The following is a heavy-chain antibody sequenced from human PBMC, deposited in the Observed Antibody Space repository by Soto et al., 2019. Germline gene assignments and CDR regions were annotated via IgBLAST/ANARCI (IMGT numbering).Heavy chain of an antibody. CDR3: ARDNWTTDY. Sequence: EVQLVESGGGLVQPGEPLRLSCAASGFRLSDFWMSWVRQAPGKGLEWVANINQDGSEKYYVDSVRGRFSISRDNAENSLYLQMNSLRDEDTAVYYCARDNWTTDYWGQGTLVTVSS. CDR1: GFRLSDFW. D-gene: IGHD1-20*01. J-gene: IGHJ4*02. CDR2: INQDGSEK. V-gene: IGHV3-7*01.